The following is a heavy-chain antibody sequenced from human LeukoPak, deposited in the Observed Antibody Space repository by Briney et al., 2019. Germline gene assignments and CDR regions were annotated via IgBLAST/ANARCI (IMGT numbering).Heavy chain of an antibody. V-gene: IGHV3-74*01. CDR2: INSDGSST. D-gene: IGHD2-21*02. J-gene: IGHJ3*02. CDR1: GFTFSIYW. CDR3: ARDLGMTSMDI. Sequence: GGSLRLSCGASGFTFSIYWMHWVRQAPGKGLVWVSRINSDGSSTNYADSMKGRFTISRDNAKNTLYLQMNSLGAEDTAVYYCARDLGMTSMDIWGQGTMVTVSS.